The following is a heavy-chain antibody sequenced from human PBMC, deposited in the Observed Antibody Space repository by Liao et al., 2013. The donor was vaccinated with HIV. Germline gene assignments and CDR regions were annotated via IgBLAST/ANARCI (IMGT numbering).Heavy chain of an antibody. Sequence: VQLQQWGAGLLKPSETLSLTCAVYGGSLSGHSWTWIRQAPGKGLEWIGYIYYSGSTNYSPSLKSRVTISVDTSKNQFSLKLSSVTAADTAVYYCARGVDSYGPWSFDYWGPREPYGHRLL. D-gene: IGHD5-18*01. CDR1: GGSLSGHS. V-gene: IGHV4-34*01. CDR2: IYYSGST. CDR3: ARGVDSYGPWSFDY. J-gene: IGHJ4*02.